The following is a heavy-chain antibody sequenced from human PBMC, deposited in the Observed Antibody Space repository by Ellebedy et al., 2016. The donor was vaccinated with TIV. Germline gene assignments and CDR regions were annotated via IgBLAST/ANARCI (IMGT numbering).Heavy chain of an antibody. Sequence: GESLKISCTASGFSFSSYWMTWVRQAPGKGLEWVANINQDGSEKFYGDSVKGRFTISRDNAKNPLYLQVSSLRVEDTAVFYCATDGSYGDYRSPTHAFVMWGQGTMVAVSS. CDR3: ATDGSYGDYRSPTHAFVM. CDR1: GFSFSSYW. V-gene: IGHV3-7*04. D-gene: IGHD4-17*01. J-gene: IGHJ3*02. CDR2: INQDGSEK.